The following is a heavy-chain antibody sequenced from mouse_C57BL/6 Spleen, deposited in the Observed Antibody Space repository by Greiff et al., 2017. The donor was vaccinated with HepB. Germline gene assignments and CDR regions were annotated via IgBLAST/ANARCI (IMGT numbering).Heavy chain of an antibody. J-gene: IGHJ1*03. D-gene: IGHD2-5*01. CDR2: IDPSDSYT. CDR3: ARHPYYSNYGYFDV. Sequence: QVQLQQPGAELVMPGASVKLSCKASGYTFTSYWMHWVKQRPGQGLEWIGEIDPSDSYTNYNQKFKGKSTLTVDKSSSTAYMQLSSLTSEDSAVYYCARHPYYSNYGYFDVWGTGTTVTVSS. V-gene: IGHV1-69*01. CDR1: GYTFTSYW.